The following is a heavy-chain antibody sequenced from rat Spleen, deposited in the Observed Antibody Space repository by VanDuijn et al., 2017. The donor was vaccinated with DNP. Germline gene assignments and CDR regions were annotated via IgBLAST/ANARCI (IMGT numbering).Heavy chain of an antibody. Sequence: EVQLQESGPGLVKPSQSLSLTCSVTGYSISSTNRWNWIRKFPGNKMEWMGYISYSGTTGYNPSLKSRNSITRDTSKRQFFLQLNSVTTEDTATYYCARAYYDGTYYPNWYFDFWGPGTTVTVSS. D-gene: IGHD1-12*02. V-gene: IGHV3-1*01. CDR3: ARAYYDGTYYPNWYFDF. CDR2: ISYSGTT. CDR1: GYSISSTN. J-gene: IGHJ1*01.